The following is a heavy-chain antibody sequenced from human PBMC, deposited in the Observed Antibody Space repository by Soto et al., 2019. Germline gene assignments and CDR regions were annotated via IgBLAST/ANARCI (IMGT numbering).Heavy chain of an antibody. CDR2: ISYDGSNK. J-gene: IGHJ5*02. D-gene: IGHD2-2*01. Sequence: LSCAASGFTFSSYAMHWVRQAPGKGLEWVAVISYDGSNKYYADSVKGRFTISRDNSKNTLYLQMNSLRAEDTAVYYCAREPSQIIWFDPWGQGTLVTVSS. V-gene: IGHV3-30-3*01. CDR3: AREPSQIIWFDP. CDR1: GFTFSSYA.